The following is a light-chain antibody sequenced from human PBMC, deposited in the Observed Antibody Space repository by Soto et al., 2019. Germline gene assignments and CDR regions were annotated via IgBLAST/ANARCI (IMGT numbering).Light chain of an antibody. J-gene: IGKJ4*01. Sequence: DIQVTQHPSSLSASVGDRVTITYRASQGIKNYLAWYQQKPRETPKLLIYAASTLESGIPPRVSGSGSGTDFTLTINNLQPEDVATYYCQRYYNAPFTFGGGTKVEIK. CDR3: QRYYNAPFT. V-gene: IGKV1-27*01. CDR2: AAS. CDR1: QGIKNY.